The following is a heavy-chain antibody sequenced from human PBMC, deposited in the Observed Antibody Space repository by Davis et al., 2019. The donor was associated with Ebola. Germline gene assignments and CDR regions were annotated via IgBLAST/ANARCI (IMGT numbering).Heavy chain of an antibody. J-gene: IGHJ6*02. V-gene: IGHV3-7*01. CDR1: GFTFSTYW. D-gene: IGHD3-10*01. CDR2: INKDGSEK. Sequence: GESLKISCVVSGFTFSTYWMSWVRQAPGKGLEWVANINKDGSEKYYVDSVKGRFTISRDNAKNSLYLQMNSLRAEDTAVYSCATRQIPVIRLYGMDVWGQGTTVTVSS. CDR3: ATRQIPVIRLYGMDV.